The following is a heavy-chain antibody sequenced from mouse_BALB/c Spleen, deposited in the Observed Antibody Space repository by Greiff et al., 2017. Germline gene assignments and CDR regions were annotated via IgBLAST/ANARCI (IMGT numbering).Heavy chain of an antibody. J-gene: IGHJ2*01. CDR2: ISYSGST. Sequence: DVKLQESGPGLVKPSQSLSLTCTVTGYSITSDYAWNWIRQFPGNKLEWMGYISYSGSTSYNPSLKSRISITRDTSKNQFFLQLNSVTTEDTATYYCARTELLRYYFDYWGQGTTLTVSS. CDR1: GYSITSDYA. CDR3: ARTELLRYYFDY. V-gene: IGHV3-2*02. D-gene: IGHD1-1*01.